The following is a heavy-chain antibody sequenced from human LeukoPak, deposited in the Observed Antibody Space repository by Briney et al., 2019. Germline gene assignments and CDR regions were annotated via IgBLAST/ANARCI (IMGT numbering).Heavy chain of an antibody. J-gene: IGHJ5*02. CDR3: ARARGVAFDP. V-gene: IGHV4-61*02. Sequence: PSETLSLTCTVSGGSISSGSYYWSWIRQPAGKGLEWIGRIYTSGSTNYNPSLKSRVTISVDTSKNQFSLKLSSVTAADTAVYYCARARGVAFDPWGQGTLVTVSS. CDR1: GGSISSGSYY. CDR2: IYTSGST. D-gene: IGHD2-8*01.